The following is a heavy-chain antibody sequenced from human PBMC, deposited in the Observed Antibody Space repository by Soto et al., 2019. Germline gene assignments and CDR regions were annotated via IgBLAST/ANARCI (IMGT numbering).Heavy chain of an antibody. Sequence: QVQLQESGPGLVKPSQTLSLTCTVSGGSISSGGYYWSWIRQHPGKGLEWIGYIYYSGSTYYNPSLTSRVTLSVDTSRNQFSLKLSSVTAADTAVYYCARSLDIVATVIDYWGQGTLVTVSS. V-gene: IGHV4-31*03. CDR3: ARSLDIVATVIDY. CDR1: GGSISSGGYY. D-gene: IGHD5-12*01. J-gene: IGHJ4*02. CDR2: IYYSGST.